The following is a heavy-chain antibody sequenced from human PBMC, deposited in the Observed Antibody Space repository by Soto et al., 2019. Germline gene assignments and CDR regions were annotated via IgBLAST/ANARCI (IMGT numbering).Heavy chain of an antibody. CDR1: GGSFSGYY. CDR3: ATHRRYSSGWYYYGMDV. Sequence: SETLSLTCAVYGGSFSGYYWTWIRQPPGTGLEWIGEINHSGSTNYNPSLKSRVTISVDTSKNQFSLKLTSVTAADTAVYYCATHRRYSSGWYYYGMDVWGQGTTVT. CDR2: INHSGST. J-gene: IGHJ6*02. V-gene: IGHV4-34*01. D-gene: IGHD6-25*01.